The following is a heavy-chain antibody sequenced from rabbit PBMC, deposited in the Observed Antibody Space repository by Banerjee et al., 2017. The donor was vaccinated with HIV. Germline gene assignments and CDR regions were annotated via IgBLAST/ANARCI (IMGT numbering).Heavy chain of an antibody. J-gene: IGHJ4*01. V-gene: IGHV1S45*01. D-gene: IGHD4-2*01. Sequence: QEQLKETGGGLVQPGGSLTLSCKASGFDFSSYYMNWVRQAPGKGLEWIGTIYAGSSGSAMYASWAKGRFTISKTSSTTVTLQMTSLTAADTATYFCARDDGGYVGDGLFSLWGPGTLVTVS. CDR2: IYAGSSGSA. CDR1: GFDFSSYYM. CDR3: ARDDGGYVGDGLFSL.